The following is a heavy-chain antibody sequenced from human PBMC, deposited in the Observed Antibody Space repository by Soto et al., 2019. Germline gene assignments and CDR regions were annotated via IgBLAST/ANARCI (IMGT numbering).Heavy chain of an antibody. V-gene: IGHV1-2*04. Sequence: ASVEVSCKASGYTFTGYYMHWVRQAPGQGLEWMGWINPNSGGTNYAQKFQGWVTMTRDTSISTAYMELSRLRSDDTAVYYCATDGLAKVRGVMDYWGQGTLVTVSS. CDR2: INPNSGGT. CDR1: GYTFTGYY. J-gene: IGHJ4*02. D-gene: IGHD3-10*01. CDR3: ATDGLAKVRGVMDY.